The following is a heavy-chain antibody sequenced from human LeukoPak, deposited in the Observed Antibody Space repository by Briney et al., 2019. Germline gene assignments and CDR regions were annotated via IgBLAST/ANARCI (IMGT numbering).Heavy chain of an antibody. V-gene: IGHV3-23*01. CDR2: ISPSGGIT. CDR1: GFTFSTYG. D-gene: IGHD3-16*01. Sequence: GGSVRLACAASGFTFSTYGMHWVRQAPGKGLEWVSGISPSGGITYYTDSVKGRFTISRDNTKNTQSLQMNSLRAEDTAVYYCAKDDDWGRYKHWGQGTLVTVSS. CDR3: AKDDDWGRYKH. J-gene: IGHJ1*01.